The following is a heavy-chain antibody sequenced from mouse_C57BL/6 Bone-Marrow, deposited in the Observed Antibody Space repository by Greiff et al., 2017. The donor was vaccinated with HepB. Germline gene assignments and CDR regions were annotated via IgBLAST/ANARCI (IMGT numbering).Heavy chain of an antibody. CDR1: GYTFTNYW. CDR2: IYPGGGYT. J-gene: IGHJ1*03. CDR3: ARYDYYGSRDWYFDV. D-gene: IGHD1-1*01. V-gene: IGHV1-63*01. Sequence: VNVVESGAELVRPGTSVKMSCKASGYTFTNYWIGWAKQRPGHGLEWIGDIYPGGGYTNYNEKFKGKATLTADKSSSTAYMQFSSLTSEDSAIYYCARYDYYGSRDWYFDVWGTGTTVTVSS.